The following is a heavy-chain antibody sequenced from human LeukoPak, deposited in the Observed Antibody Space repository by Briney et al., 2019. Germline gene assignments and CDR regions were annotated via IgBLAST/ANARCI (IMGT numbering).Heavy chain of an antibody. Sequence: GGSLRLSCAASGFTFSSYEMNWVRQAPGKGLEWVSYISSSGSTIYYADSVKGRFTISRDNAKNSLYLQMNSLRAEDTAVYYCAKGPLWFGEPNYYYYMDVWGKGTTVTISS. J-gene: IGHJ6*03. CDR3: AKGPLWFGEPNYYYYMDV. CDR2: ISSSGSTI. V-gene: IGHV3-48*03. D-gene: IGHD3-10*01. CDR1: GFTFSSYE.